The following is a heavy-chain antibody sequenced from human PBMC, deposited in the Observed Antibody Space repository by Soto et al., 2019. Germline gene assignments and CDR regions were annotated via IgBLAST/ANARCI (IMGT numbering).Heavy chain of an antibody. CDR1: GYTFTSYG. V-gene: IGHV1-18*01. J-gene: IGHJ4*02. Sequence: QVQLVQSGAEVKKPGASVKVSCKASGYTFTSYGISWVRQAPGQGLEWMGWISAYNGNTNYAQKLQGRVTMTTDTSAITDSMELRSRRAYDTAVYYCARLYDFWSGYSHPDFDYWGQGTLVTVSS. D-gene: IGHD3-3*01. CDR2: ISAYNGNT. CDR3: ARLYDFWSGYSHPDFDY.